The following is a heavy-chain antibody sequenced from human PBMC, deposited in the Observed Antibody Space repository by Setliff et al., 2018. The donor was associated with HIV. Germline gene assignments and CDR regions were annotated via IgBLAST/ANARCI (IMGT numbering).Heavy chain of an antibody. V-gene: IGHV4-34*01. CDR2: INHSGST. J-gene: IGHJ4*02. D-gene: IGHD1-20*01. CDR1: GGSFSGYY. Sequence: KPSETLSLTCAVYGGSFSGYYWSWIRQPPGKGLEWIGEINHSGSTNYNPSLKSRVTISVDTSKNQFSLKLSSVTAADTAVYYCARDNSDYWGQGTLVTVSS. CDR3: ARDNSDY.